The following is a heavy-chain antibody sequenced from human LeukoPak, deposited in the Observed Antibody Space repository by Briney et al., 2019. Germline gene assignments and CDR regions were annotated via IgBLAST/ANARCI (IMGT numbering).Heavy chain of an antibody. V-gene: IGHV4-59*13. D-gene: IGHD1-26*01. J-gene: IGHJ3*01. Sequence: SETLSLTCTVSGGSISSYYWTWIRQPPGKGLEWIGDIYITGSTNYNPYLKRRVTMSVDTSKNQFSLRLSSVTAADTAVCYCARVRIGETSYDASDVWGLGPMVTVSS. CDR2: IYITGST. CDR3: ARVRIGETSYDASDV. CDR1: GGSISSYY.